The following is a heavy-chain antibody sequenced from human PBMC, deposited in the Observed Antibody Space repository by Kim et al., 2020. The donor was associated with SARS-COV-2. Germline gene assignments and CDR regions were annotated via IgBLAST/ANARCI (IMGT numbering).Heavy chain of an antibody. Sequence: GGSLRLSCAASGFTFSSYTMNWVRQAPGKGLEWVSSISSTSSYMYYADSVKGRFTISRDNAKNSLYLQMNTLRAEDTAVFYCARYSSSSLEFWGQGTLVTVSS. V-gene: IGHV3-21*01. D-gene: IGHD6-6*01. CDR1: GFTFSSYT. CDR3: ARYSSSSLEF. CDR2: ISSTSSYM. J-gene: IGHJ4*02.